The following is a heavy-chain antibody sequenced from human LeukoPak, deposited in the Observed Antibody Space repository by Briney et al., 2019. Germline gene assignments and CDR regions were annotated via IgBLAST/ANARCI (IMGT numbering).Heavy chain of an antibody. D-gene: IGHD2-15*01. Sequence: GGSLRLSCAASGFTLSSYATSWVRQAPGKGLEWVSAISDTGNTYHADSMKGRFTISRDSSKNTLFLQMNRLRPEDAAVYYCAKAPVTTCRGAFCYPFDYWGLGTLVTVSS. CDR3: AKAPVTTCRGAFCYPFDY. CDR1: GFTLSSYA. J-gene: IGHJ4*02. CDR2: ISDTGNT. V-gene: IGHV3-23*01.